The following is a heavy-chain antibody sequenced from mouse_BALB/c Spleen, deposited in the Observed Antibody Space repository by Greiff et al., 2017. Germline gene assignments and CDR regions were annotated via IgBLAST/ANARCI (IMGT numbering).Heavy chain of an antibody. J-gene: IGHJ2*01. D-gene: IGHD1-1*01. CDR2: ISSGGST. CDR3: ARKNDYYGSSHYFDY. CDR1: GFTFSSYA. V-gene: IGHV5-6-5*01. Sequence: DVKLVESGGGLVKPGGSLKLSCAASGFTFSSYAMSWVRQTPEKRLEWVASISSGGSTYYPDSVKGRFTISRDNARNILYLQMSSLRSEDTAMYYCARKNDYYGSSHYFDYWGQGTTLTVSS.